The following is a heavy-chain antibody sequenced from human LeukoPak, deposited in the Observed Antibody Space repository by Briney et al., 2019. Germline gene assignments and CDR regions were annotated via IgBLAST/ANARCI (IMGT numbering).Heavy chain of an antibody. J-gene: IGHJ4*02. CDR1: GFTFSSYA. D-gene: IGHD3-16*02. Sequence: GSLRLSCAASGFTFSSYAMSWVRQAPGKGLEWVSGMSGSGGSTYYADSVKGRFTISRDNSKNTLYLQMNSLRAEDTAVYYCAKDSYYDYVWGSYRYTNQFDYWGQGTLVTVSS. V-gene: IGHV3-23*01. CDR3: AKDSYYDYVWGSYRYTNQFDY. CDR2: MSGSGGST.